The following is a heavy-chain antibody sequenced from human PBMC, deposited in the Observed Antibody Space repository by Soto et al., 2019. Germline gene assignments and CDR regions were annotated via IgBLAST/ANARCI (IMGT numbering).Heavy chain of an antibody. J-gene: IGHJ3*02. CDR1: GFTFSSYG. CDR2: IWYDGSNK. Sequence: PGGSLRLSCAASGFTFSSYGMHWVRQAPGKGLERVAVIWYDGSNKYYADSVKGRFTISRDNSKNTLYLQMNSLRAEDTAVYYCARARGQWLLAFDIWGQGTMVTVSS. CDR3: ARARGQWLLAFDI. D-gene: IGHD6-19*01. V-gene: IGHV3-33*01.